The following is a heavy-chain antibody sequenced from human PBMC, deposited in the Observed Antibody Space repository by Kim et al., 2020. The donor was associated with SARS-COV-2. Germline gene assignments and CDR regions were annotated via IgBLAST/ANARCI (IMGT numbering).Heavy chain of an antibody. D-gene: IGHD6-6*01. CDR2: IIPILGIA. Sequence: SVKVSCKASGGTFSSYTISWVRQAPGQGLEWMGRIIPILGIANYAQKFQGRVTITADKSTRTAYMELSSLRSEDTAVYYCASGSPRYSSSGPGGMDVWGQGTTVTVSS. V-gene: IGHV1-69*02. CDR1: GGTFSSYT. CDR3: ASGSPRYSSSGPGGMDV. J-gene: IGHJ6*02.